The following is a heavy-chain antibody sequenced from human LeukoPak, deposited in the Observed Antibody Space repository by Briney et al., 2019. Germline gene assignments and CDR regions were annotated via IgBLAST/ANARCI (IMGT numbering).Heavy chain of an antibody. D-gene: IGHD3-22*01. CDR1: GGTFSSYA. J-gene: IGHJ6*02. V-gene: IGHV1-69*13. CDR2: IIPIFGTA. Sequence: ASVKASCKASGGTFSSYAISWVRQAPGQGLEWIGGIIPIFGTANYAQKFQGRVTITADESTSTAYMELSSLRSEDTAVYYCARPVTMIGLYYYYGMDVWGQGTTVTVSS. CDR3: ARPVTMIGLYYYYGMDV.